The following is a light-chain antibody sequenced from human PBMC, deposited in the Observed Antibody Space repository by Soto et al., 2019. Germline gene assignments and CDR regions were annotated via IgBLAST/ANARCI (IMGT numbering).Light chain of an antibody. Sequence: IQLTQSPSSLSASVGDRVTITCRASQGISSYLAWYQQKPGKAPKLLIYAASTLQSGVPSRFSGSGSGTDFTLIIRSPQSEDFATYYCQQLSNYQLTFGGGTKVDIK. CDR3: QQLSNYQLT. J-gene: IGKJ4*01. CDR2: AAS. CDR1: QGISSY. V-gene: IGKV1-9*01.